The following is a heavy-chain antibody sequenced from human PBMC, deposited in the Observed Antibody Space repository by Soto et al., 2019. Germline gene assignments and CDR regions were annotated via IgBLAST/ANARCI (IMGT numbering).Heavy chain of an antibody. CDR2: IYWDDDK. V-gene: IGHV2-5*02. Sequence: QITLKESGPTLVKPTQTLTLTCTFSGFSLSTSGVGVGWIRQPPGKALEWLALIYWDDDKRYSPSLKSRLTSTKDTSKNQVVLTMTNMDTVDTATYYCAHMLAYEYYDSSGYSFFDYWGQGTLVTVSS. J-gene: IGHJ4*02. CDR1: GFSLSTSGVG. D-gene: IGHD3-22*01. CDR3: AHMLAYEYYDSSGYSFFDY.